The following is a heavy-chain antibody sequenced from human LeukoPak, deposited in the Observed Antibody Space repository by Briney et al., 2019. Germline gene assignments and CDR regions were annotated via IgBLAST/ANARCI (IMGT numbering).Heavy chain of an antibody. D-gene: IGHD6-19*01. CDR2: IYYSGNI. V-gene: IGHV4-59*08. CDR3: ARHSHPPRPRAVAGTYFDY. CDR1: DGSISSYY. Sequence: SETLSLTCSISDGSISSYYRSWIRQPPGKGLEWIGYIYYSGNIIYNTSLKSRVSISVDTSKNQFSLKLTSVTAADTAVYYCARHSHPPRPRAVAGTYFDYWGQGTLVTVSS. J-gene: IGHJ4*02.